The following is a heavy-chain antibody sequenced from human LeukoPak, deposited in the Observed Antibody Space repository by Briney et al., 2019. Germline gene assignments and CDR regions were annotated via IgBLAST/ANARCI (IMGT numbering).Heavy chain of an antibody. CDR1: GYTFTSYY. D-gene: IGHD1-26*01. Sequence: GSSVKVSCKASGYTFTSYYMHWVRQAPGQGLEWMGIINPSGGSTSYAQKFQGRVTMTRDTSTSTVYMELSSLRSEDTAVYYCARDMHPTAPFDYWGQGTLVTVSS. J-gene: IGHJ4*02. CDR3: ARDMHPTAPFDY. V-gene: IGHV1-46*01. CDR2: INPSGGST.